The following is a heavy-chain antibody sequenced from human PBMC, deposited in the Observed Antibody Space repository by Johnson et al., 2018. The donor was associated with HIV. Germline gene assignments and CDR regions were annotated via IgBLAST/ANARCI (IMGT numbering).Heavy chain of an antibody. CDR3: AREGGQWLDPPLAFDI. Sequence: VQLVESGGGVVQPGRSLRLSCAASGFTFSSYAMHWVRQAPGKGLEWVAVISYDGSNKYYAVSVKGRFTTARDNSKNTLYLKMNSLRAEDTAVYYCAREGGQWLDPPLAFDIWGQGTMVTVSS. D-gene: IGHD6-19*01. V-gene: IGHV3-30-3*01. J-gene: IGHJ3*02. CDR2: ISYDGSNK. CDR1: GFTFSSYA.